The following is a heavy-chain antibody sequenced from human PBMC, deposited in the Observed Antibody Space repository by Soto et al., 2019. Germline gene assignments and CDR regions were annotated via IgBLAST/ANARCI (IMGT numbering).Heavy chain of an antibody. D-gene: IGHD2-15*01. CDR2: VYSTGTT. V-gene: IGHV4-59*01. Sequence: WTWLRQPPGKPLEWIGYVYSTGTTNYSPSLKRRVDMSVDTSENQFSLKVRSVTAADAAVYFCARVSKPVAPKDGKSAYFYAMDVWGPGTTVTVS. J-gene: IGHJ6*02. CDR3: ARVSKPVAPKDGKSAYFYAMDV.